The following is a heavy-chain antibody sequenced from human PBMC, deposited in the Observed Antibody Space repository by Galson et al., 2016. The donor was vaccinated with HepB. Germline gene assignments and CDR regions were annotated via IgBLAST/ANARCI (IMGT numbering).Heavy chain of an antibody. CDR2: IGAFNNHL. D-gene: IGHD2-21*01. J-gene: IGHJ5*02. CDR1: ESTFSNYG. CDR3: SLLHPTGGRFDP. Sequence: SVKVSCKVIESTFSNYGVAWVRQAPGQGLEWMAWIGAFNNHLNYAQKFQGRVTVTTDTSTSTTYMELRSLSSDDTAVYFCSLLHPTGGRFDPWGQGTLVTVSS. V-gene: IGHV1-18*01.